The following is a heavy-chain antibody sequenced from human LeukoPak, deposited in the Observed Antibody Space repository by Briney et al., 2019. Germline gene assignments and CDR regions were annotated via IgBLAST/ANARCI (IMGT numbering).Heavy chain of an antibody. V-gene: IGHV3-7*01. CDR3: ARDVGVFYGYFDY. D-gene: IGHD3-10*01. J-gene: IGHJ4*02. Sequence: PGGSLRLSCAASGLTFSDYWMSWVRQAPGKGLEWVANIKQLGSEKYYVDSVRGRFTISRDNAKNSLYLQMNSLRAEDTAVYYCARDVGVFYGYFDYWGQGTLVTVSS. CDR2: IKQLGSEK. CDR1: GLTFSDYW.